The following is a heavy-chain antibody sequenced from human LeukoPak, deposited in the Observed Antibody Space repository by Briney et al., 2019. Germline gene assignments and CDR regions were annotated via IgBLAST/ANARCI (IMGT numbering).Heavy chain of an antibody. CDR2: INHNGNVN. Sequence: GGSLRLSCAASGFTFSSYWMNWARQAPGKGLEWVASINHNGNVNYYVDSVKGRFTISRGNAKNSLYLQMSNLRAEDTAVYSCARGGGLDVWGQGATVTVSS. CDR1: GFTFSSYW. CDR3: ARGGGLDV. J-gene: IGHJ6*02. D-gene: IGHD3-16*01. V-gene: IGHV3-7*03.